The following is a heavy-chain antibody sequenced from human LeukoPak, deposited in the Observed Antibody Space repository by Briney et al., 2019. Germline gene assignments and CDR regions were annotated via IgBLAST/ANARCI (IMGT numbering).Heavy chain of an antibody. D-gene: IGHD3-10*01. V-gene: IGHV3-23*01. CDR3: AKSLGDYGSGSYFLGLYHFDY. Sequence: GGSLRLSCAASGFTFSSYGMSWVRQAPGKGLEWVSAISGSGGSTYYADSVKGRFTISRDNSKNTLYLQMNSLRAEDTAVYYCAKSLGDYGSGSYFLGLYHFDYWGQGTLVTVSS. CDR2: ISGSGGST. J-gene: IGHJ4*02. CDR1: GFTFSSYG.